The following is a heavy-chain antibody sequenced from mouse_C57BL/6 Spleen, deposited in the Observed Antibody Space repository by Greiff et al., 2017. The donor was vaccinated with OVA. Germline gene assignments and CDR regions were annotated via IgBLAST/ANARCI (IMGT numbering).Heavy chain of an antibody. CDR3: ARANDGYYDWYFDV. J-gene: IGHJ1*03. V-gene: IGHV5-16*01. CDR2: INYDGSST. CDR1: GFTFSDYY. D-gene: IGHD2-3*01. Sequence: EVKLVESEGGLVQPGSSMKLSCTASGFTFSDYYMAWVRQVPEKGLEWVANINYDGSSTYYLDSLKSRFIISRDNAKNILYLQMSSLKSEDTATYYCARANDGYYDWYFDVWGTGTTVTVSS.